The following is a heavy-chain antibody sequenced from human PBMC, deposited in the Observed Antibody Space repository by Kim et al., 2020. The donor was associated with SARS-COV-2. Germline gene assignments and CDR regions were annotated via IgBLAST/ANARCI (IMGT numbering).Heavy chain of an antibody. D-gene: IGHD6-13*01. CDR2: IRSKAYGGTT. CDR1: GFTFGDYA. J-gene: IGHJ5*02. V-gene: IGHV3-49*03. Sequence: GGSLRLSCTASGFTFGDYAMSWFRQAPGKGLEWVGFIRSKAYGGTTEYAASVKGRFTISRDDSKSIAYLQMNSLKTEDTAVYYCTRFAAAAGTGVWGPWGQGTLVTVSS. CDR3: TRFAAAAGTGVWGP.